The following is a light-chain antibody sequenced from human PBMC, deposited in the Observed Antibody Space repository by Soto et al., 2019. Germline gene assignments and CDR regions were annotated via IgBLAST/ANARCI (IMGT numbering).Light chain of an antibody. CDR1: QDIRGA. J-gene: IGKJ5*01. CDR3: QQFNSYPIT. Sequence: IQLTQSPSSLSEYVGDRNTITCRASQDIRGALAWYQQKPGKAPKILIYDVSTLESGVPSRFSGSSSGTDFTLTISSLQPVDFATYYCQQFNSYPITFGQGTRLEIK. CDR2: DVS. V-gene: IGKV1-13*02.